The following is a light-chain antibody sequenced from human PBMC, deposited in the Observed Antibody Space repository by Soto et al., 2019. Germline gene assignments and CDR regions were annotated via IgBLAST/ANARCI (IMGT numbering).Light chain of an antibody. J-gene: IGLJ2*01. CDR2: GNT. CDR1: SSNIGAGYD. Sequence: QAVVTQPPSVSGAPGQRVTISCTGSSSNIGAGYDVHSYQQLPGRAPKLLIYGNTNRPSGVPDRFSGSKSGTSASLAITGLQAEDEADYYCLSFDSSLSVVFGGGTKLTVL. CDR3: LSFDSSLSVV. V-gene: IGLV1-40*01.